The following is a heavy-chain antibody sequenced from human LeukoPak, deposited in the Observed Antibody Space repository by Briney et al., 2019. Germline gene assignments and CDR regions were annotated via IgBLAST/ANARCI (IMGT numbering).Heavy chain of an antibody. J-gene: IGHJ4*02. CDR2: IYYSGST. V-gene: IGHV4-59*01. CDR3: ARGARAPLDY. CDR1: GGSLSSYY. Sequence: PSETLSLTCTVSGGSLSSYYWSWIRQPPGKGPEWIGYIYYSGSTNYNPSLKSRVTISVDTSKNQFSLKLSSVTAADTAVYYCARGARAPLDYWGQGTLVTVSS.